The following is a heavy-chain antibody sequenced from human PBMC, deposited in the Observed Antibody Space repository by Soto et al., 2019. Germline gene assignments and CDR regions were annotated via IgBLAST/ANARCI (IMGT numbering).Heavy chain of an antibody. CDR2: ISGSGGST. Sequence: EVQLLESGGGLVQPGGSLRLSCAASGFTFSSYAMSWVRQAPGKGLEWVSAISGSGGSTYYADSVKGRFTISRDNSKNTLYLQMNSLRAEDTAVYYCAKDHRGARYCTNGVCYLLDYWGQGTLVTVSS. V-gene: IGHV3-23*01. J-gene: IGHJ4*02. D-gene: IGHD2-8*01. CDR3: AKDHRGARYCTNGVCYLLDY. CDR1: GFTFSSYA.